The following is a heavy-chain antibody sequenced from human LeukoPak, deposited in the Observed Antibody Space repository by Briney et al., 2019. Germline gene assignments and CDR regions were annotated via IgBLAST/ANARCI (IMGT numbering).Heavy chain of an antibody. CDR2: INWNGGST. CDR3: AREILYYYDSSGRGAFDI. D-gene: IGHD3-22*01. J-gene: IGHJ3*02. CDR1: GFTFDDYG. Sequence: GGSLRLSCAASGFTFDDYGMSWVRQGPGKGLEWVSGINWNGGSTGYADSVKGRFTISRDNAKNSLYLQMNSLRAEDTALYYCAREILYYYDSSGRGAFDIRGQGTMVTVSS. V-gene: IGHV3-20*04.